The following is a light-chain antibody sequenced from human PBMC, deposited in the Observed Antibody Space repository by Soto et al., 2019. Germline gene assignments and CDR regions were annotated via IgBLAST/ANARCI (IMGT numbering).Light chain of an antibody. J-gene: IGKJ3*01. V-gene: IGKV1-39*01. CDR1: QTTSNY. CDR3: QQSYNIPFT. CDR2: ASS. Sequence: ENKMAQGRASLAAKIGDRITISCRASQTTSNYLNWYHQKPGKAPKLLIYASSTLQSGVPSTFSGSGSGTEFTLSISSLQPEDFGTYYCQQSYNIPFTFGPGTKVDIK.